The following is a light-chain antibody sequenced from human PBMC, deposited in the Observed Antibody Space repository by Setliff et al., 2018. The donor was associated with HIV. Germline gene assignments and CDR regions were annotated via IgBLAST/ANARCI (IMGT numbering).Light chain of an antibody. CDR1: SSDVGAYSL. CDR2: EVS. Sequence: QSALTQPASVSGSPGQSITISCTGTSSDVGAYSLVSWYQQHPGKAPKLMIYEVSNRPSGVSNRFSGSKSGNTASLTISGLQVEDESDYYCSSYTSSSTWVFGTGTKVTVL. CDR3: SSYTSSSTWV. V-gene: IGLV2-14*01. J-gene: IGLJ1*01.